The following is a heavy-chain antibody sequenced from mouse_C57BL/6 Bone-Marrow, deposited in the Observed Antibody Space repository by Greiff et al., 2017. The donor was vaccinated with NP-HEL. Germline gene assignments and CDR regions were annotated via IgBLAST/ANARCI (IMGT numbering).Heavy chain of an antibody. CDR3: ARLYDGYPYWYFDV. V-gene: IGHV1-82*01. CDR1: GYAFSSSW. J-gene: IGHJ1*03. CDR2: IYPGDGDT. D-gene: IGHD2-3*01. Sequence: QVQLQQSGPELVKPGASVKISCKASGYAFSSSWMNWVKQRPGKGLEWIGRIYPGDGDTNYNGKFKGKATLTADKSSSTAYMQLSSLTSEDSAVYFCARLYDGYPYWYFDVWGTGTTVTVSS.